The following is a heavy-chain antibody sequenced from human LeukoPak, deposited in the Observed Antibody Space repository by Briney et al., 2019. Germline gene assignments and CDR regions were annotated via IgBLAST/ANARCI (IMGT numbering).Heavy chain of an antibody. V-gene: IGHV5-51*01. Sequence: GVSLQISSHGSGYSFTSYWIGWVRPMPGKGLEWMGIIYPGDSDTRYSPSFQGQVTISADKSISTAYLQWSSLKASDTAMYYCARREGGYEHNWFDPWGQGTLVTVSS. CDR3: ARREGGYEHNWFDP. CDR2: IYPGDSDT. J-gene: IGHJ5*02. D-gene: IGHD5-12*01. CDR1: GYSFTSYW.